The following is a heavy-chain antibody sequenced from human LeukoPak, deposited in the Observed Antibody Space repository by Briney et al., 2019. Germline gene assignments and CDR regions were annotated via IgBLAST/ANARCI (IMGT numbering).Heavy chain of an antibody. CDR2: IYSDGNT. D-gene: IGHD3-10*01. CDR3: ARDPELQY. CDR1: GFTVSNNY. J-gene: IGHJ4*02. V-gene: IGHV3-53*01. Sequence: QPGGSLRLSCAASGFTVSNNYMTWVRQAPGKGLEWVSIIYSDGNTHYADSVKGRFTISRDNAKNSLYLQMNSLRAEDTAVYYCARDPELQYWGQGTLVTVSS.